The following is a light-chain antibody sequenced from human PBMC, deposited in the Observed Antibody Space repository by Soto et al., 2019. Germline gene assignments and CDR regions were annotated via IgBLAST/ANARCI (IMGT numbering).Light chain of an antibody. J-gene: IGLJ1*01. CDR2: DVS. Sequence: QSALTQPHSVSGSPGQSVTISCTGTSSDVGGYNYVSWYQHHPGKAPKLIIYDVSERPSGVPDRFSGSMSGNTGNTASLTISGLQAEDEADYYCCSDVGSYTHVFGSGTKLTVL. CDR1: SSDVGGYNY. CDR3: CSDVGSYTHV. V-gene: IGLV2-11*01.